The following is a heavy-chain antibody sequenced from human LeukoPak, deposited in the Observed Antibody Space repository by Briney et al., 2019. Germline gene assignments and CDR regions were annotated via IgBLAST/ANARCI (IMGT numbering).Heavy chain of an antibody. V-gene: IGHV3-48*01. CDR1: GFTSSSYS. D-gene: IGHD6-13*01. Sequence: GGSLRLSCAASGFTSSSYSMNWVRQAPGKGLEWVSYISSSSSTIYYADSVKGRFTISRDNAKNSLYLQMNSLRAEDTAVYYCAREGGLYSSSWYEYYYYYGMDVWGQGTTVTVSS. CDR2: ISSSSSTI. J-gene: IGHJ6*02. CDR3: AREGGLYSSSWYEYYYYYGMDV.